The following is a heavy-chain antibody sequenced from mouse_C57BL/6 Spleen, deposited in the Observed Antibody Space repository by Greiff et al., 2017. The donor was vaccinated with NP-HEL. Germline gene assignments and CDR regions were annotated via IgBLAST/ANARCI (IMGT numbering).Heavy chain of an antibody. D-gene: IGHD1-1*01. J-gene: IGHJ2*01. CDR2: IYPGDGDT. V-gene: IGHV1-80*01. CDR1: GYAFSSYW. Sequence: VQLQQSGAELVKPGASVKISCKASGYAFSSYWMNWVKQRPGKGLEWIGQIYPGDGDTNYNGKFKGKATLTADKSSSTAYMQLSSLTSEDSAVYFCARENYYGSRHFDYWGQGTTLTVSS. CDR3: ARENYYGSRHFDY.